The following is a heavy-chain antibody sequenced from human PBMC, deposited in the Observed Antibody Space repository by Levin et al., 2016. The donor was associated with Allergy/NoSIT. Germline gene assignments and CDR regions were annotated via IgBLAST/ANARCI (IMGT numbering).Heavy chain of an antibody. CDR3: ARGDGVVVTAIPFNWFDP. D-gene: IGHD2-21*02. J-gene: IGHJ5*02. CDR2: INPSGGST. CDR1: GGTFSSYA. V-gene: IGHV1-46*03. Sequence: ASVKVSCKASGGTFSSYAISWVRQAPGQGLEWMGIINPSGGSTSYAQKFQGRVTMTRDTSTSTVYMELSSLRSEDTAVYYCARGDGVVVTAIPFNWFDPWGQGTLVTVSS.